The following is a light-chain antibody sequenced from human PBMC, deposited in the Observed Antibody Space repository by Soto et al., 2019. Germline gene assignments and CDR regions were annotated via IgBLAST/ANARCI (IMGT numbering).Light chain of an antibody. CDR3: MQGPHWPTIT. V-gene: IGKV2-30*01. CDR2: KVS. J-gene: IGKJ5*01. Sequence: DIVMTQSPLSLSVTLGQRASISCRASQSLVFSDGNPYLSWFQQRPGHSPSSLIYKVSTRDSGVPDRFSGSGSCTEFTLKISSVEAEDVCVYYCMQGPHWPTITFGQGTRLENK. CDR1: QSLVFSDGNPY.